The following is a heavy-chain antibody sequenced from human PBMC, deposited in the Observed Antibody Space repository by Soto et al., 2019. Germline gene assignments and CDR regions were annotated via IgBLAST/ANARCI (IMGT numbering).Heavy chain of an antibody. CDR1: GFTFSSYS. V-gene: IGHV3-21*01. D-gene: IGHD6-19*01. CDR2: ISSSSSYI. CDR3: AREGGSGWYEVDDVGKNAFDI. J-gene: IGHJ3*02. Sequence: GGSLRLSCAASGFTFSSYSMNWVRQAPGKGLEWVSSISSSSSYIYYADSVKGRFTISRDNAKNSLYLQMNSLRAEETAVYYCAREGGSGWYEVDDVGKNAFDIWGQGTMVTVSS.